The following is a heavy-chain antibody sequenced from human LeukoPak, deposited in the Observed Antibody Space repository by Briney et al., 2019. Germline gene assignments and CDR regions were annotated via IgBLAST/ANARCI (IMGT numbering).Heavy chain of an antibody. CDR2: ISSSSSYI. V-gene: IGHV3-21*01. Sequence: GGSLSLSCAPSGFTFRGYSMNWVRKPPGKGLEWVSSISSSSSYIYYADSVKGRFTISRDNAKNSLYLQMNSLTAEDTAAYYCARANTYDSNYYYGMDVWGQGTTVTVSS. CDR3: ARANTYDSNYYYGMDV. J-gene: IGHJ6*02. D-gene: IGHD5-12*01. CDR1: GFTFRGYS.